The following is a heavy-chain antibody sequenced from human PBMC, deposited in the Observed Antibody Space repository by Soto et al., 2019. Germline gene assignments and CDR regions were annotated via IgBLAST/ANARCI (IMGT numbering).Heavy chain of an antibody. V-gene: IGHV4-59*01. CDR2: IYYSGST. CDR1: GGSISSYY. CDR3: ARGELFDY. J-gene: IGHJ4*02. Sequence: SETLSLTCTVSGGSISSYYWSWIRQPPGKGLEWIGYIYYSGSTNYNPSLKSRVTISVDTSKNQFSLKLSSVTAADTAVYYCARGELFDYWGQGTLVTV.